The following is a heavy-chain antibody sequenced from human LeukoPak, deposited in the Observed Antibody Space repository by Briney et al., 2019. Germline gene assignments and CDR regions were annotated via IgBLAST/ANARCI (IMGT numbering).Heavy chain of an antibody. CDR2: IYYSGST. V-gene: IGHV4-39*01. CDR3: ARHSITIFGVVPFDY. J-gene: IGHJ4*02. CDR1: GDSASSSIYY. Sequence: SETLSLTCTVSGDSASSSIYYWGWIRQPPGKGLEWIGSIYYSGSTYYNPSLKSRVTISVDTSKNQFSLKLSSVTAADTAVYYCARHSITIFGVVPFDYWGQGTLVTVSS. D-gene: IGHD3-3*01.